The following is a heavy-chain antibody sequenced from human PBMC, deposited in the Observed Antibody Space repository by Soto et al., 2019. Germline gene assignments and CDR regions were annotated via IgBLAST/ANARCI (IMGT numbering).Heavy chain of an antibody. CDR3: ASGITMVRGVTYYFDY. CDR2: IIPIFGTA. CDR1: GGTFSSYA. J-gene: IGHJ4*02. V-gene: IGHV1-69*06. D-gene: IGHD3-10*01. Sequence: SVKVSCKASGGTFSSYAISWVRQAPGQGLEWMGGIIPIFGTANYAQKFQGRVTITADKSTSTAHMELSSLRSEDTAVYYCASGITMVRGVTYYFDYWGQGTLVTVSS.